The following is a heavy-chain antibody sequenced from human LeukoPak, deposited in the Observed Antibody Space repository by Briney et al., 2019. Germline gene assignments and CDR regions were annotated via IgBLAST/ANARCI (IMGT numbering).Heavy chain of an antibody. D-gene: IGHD6-19*01. CDR2: IRSEAYGGTT. Sequence: GGSLRLSCTTSGFTFGEFAMSWFRQAPGKGLELVGFIRSEAYGGTTEYVASVKGRFTISRDDSESLAYLQMNSLKIEDTAVYYCTKGWGGYWGRGALVTVSS. CDR1: GFTFGEFA. CDR3: TKGWGGY. J-gene: IGHJ4*02. V-gene: IGHV3-49*03.